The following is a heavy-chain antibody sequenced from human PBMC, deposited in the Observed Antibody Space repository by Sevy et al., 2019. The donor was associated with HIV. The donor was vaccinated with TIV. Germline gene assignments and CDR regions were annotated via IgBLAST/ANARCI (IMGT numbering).Heavy chain of an antibody. CDR1: GYTFTSYG. CDR2: ISAYNGNT. V-gene: IGHV1-18*01. D-gene: IGHD3-16*02. J-gene: IGHJ6*02. Sequence: ASVKVSCKASGYTFTSYGISWVRQAPGQGLEWMGWISAYNGNTNYVQKLQGRVTMTTDTSTSTAYMELRSLRSDDTAVYYCARDPGPYDYVWGSYRRNYYYYGMDVWGQGTTVTVSS. CDR3: ARDPGPYDYVWGSYRRNYYYYGMDV.